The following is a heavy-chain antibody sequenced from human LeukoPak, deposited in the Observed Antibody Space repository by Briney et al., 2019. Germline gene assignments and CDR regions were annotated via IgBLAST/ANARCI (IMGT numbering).Heavy chain of an antibody. Sequence: GGSLRLSCAASGFTFSSYSMNWVRQAPGKGLEWVSSISSSSSYIYYADSVKGRFTISRDNSKNTLYLQMNSLRAEDTAVYYCARTTSFIWGAVFDYWGQGTLVTVSS. CDR3: ARTTSFIWGAVFDY. J-gene: IGHJ4*02. D-gene: IGHD3-16*01. CDR2: ISSSSSYI. CDR1: GFTFSSYS. V-gene: IGHV3-21*04.